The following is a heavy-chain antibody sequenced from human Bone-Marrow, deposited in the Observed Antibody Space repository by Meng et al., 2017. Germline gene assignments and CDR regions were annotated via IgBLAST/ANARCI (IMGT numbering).Heavy chain of an antibody. Sequence: QVQLRQWGAGLLKPSETLPLTCAVYGGSFSGFYWNWFRQPPGKGLEWIAEINHSGSTNINPSLKSRVTILADTSKNQFSLKVRSVTAADTAVYYCAREAYSTSLSSATGFDYWGQGTLVTVSS. CDR3: AREAYSTSLSSATGFDY. D-gene: IGHD6-13*01. J-gene: IGHJ4*02. CDR2: INHSGST. V-gene: IGHV4-34*01. CDR1: GGSFSGFY.